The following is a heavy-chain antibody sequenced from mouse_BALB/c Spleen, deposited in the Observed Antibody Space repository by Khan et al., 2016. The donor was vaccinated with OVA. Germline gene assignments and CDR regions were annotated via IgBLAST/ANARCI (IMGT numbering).Heavy chain of an antibody. V-gene: IGHV5-17*02. Sequence: EVELVESGGGLVQPGGSRKLSCAASGFTFNNYGMHWVRQAPEKGLEWVAYISGDSNTIYYVDSVKGRFTISRDNPKNNLFLQMTSLMSEDTAMYYCATSYFYGYYFDYWGPGTTRTGS. J-gene: IGHJ2*01. D-gene: IGHD1-1*01. CDR3: ATSYFYGYYFDY. CDR1: GFTFNNYG. CDR2: ISGDSNTI.